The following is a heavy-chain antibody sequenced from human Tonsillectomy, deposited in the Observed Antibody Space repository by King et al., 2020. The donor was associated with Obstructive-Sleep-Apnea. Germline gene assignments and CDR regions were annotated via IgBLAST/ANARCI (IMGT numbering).Heavy chain of an antibody. CDR1: GGFISTYY. V-gene: IGHV4-39*01. CDR3: ATEAGTRGSRYFDY. CDR2: IYSSGTT. D-gene: IGHD1/OR15-1a*01. J-gene: IGHJ4*02. Sequence: LQLQESGPGLVKPSETLSLTCIVSGGFISTYYWVWIRQPPGRGLEWIGSIYSSGTTYYNPSLKGRVTISVDRSKNQFSLSLSSVTAAETAVYYCATEAGTRGSRYFDYWGQGMLVTVSS.